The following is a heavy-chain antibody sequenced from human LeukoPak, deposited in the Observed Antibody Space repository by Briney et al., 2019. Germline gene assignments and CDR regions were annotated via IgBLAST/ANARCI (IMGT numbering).Heavy chain of an antibody. CDR1: GFTFSTFA. D-gene: IGHD6-13*01. J-gene: IGHJ4*02. CDR2: IFPSGGEI. Sequence: GGSLRLSCAASGFTFSTFAMVWVRQPPGKGLEWVSSIFPSGGEIHYADSVRGRFTISRDNSKSTLSLQMNSLRAEDTAVYYCAKALAAAGTWSGFDYWGQGTLVTVSS. CDR3: AKALAAAGTWSGFDY. V-gene: IGHV3-23*01.